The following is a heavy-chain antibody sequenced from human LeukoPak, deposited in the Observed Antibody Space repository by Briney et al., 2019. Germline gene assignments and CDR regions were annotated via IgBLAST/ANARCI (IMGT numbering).Heavy chain of an antibody. D-gene: IGHD3-22*01. J-gene: IGHJ4*02. Sequence: GGSLRLSCAASGFTFSTYEMNWVRQAPGKGLEWVSYISTSGSTIYYVDSVKGRFTISRDNAKNSLSLQMNSLRAEDTAVYYCARAYYGSSGYYDTIDYWGQGTLVTVSS. CDR1: GFTFSTYE. V-gene: IGHV3-48*03. CDR2: ISTSGSTI. CDR3: ARAYYGSSGYYDTIDY.